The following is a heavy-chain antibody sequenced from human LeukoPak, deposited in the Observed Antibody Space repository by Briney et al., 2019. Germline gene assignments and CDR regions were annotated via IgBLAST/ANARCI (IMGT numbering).Heavy chain of an antibody. CDR1: GVSFNDYY. V-gene: IGHV4-34*01. CDR2: INHSGYT. CDR3: TRMTAGHDY. Sequence: PSETLSLTCAVSGVSFNDYYWSWVRQTPGKGLEWIGEINHSGYTNDSPSLKSRVTLSIDTSRKQFSLNLRSVTVADTGIYYCTRMTAGHDYWGQGTLVTVSS. J-gene: IGHJ4*02. D-gene: IGHD2-21*02.